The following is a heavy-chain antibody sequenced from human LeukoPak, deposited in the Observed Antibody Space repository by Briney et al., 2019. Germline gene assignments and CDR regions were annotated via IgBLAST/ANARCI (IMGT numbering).Heavy chain of an antibody. J-gene: IGHJ4*02. CDR2: INTSSNER. CDR1: GFTFSTYN. V-gene: IGHV3-48*01. Sequence: PGGSLRLSCAASGFTFSTYNVNWVRQAPGKGLEWISDINTSSNERYYADSVKGRFTISRDNGKNSLYLQMNSLRAEDTAVYYCARGLLGVGELSLYRPADYWGQGTLVTVSS. D-gene: IGHD3-16*02. CDR3: ARGLLGVGELSLYRPADY.